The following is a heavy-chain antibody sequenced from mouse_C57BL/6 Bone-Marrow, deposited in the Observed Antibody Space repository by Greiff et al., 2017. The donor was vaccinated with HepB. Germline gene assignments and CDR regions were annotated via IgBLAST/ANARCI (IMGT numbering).Heavy chain of an antibody. D-gene: IGHD1-1*01. J-gene: IGHJ2*01. CDR2: ISNLAYSI. CDR3: ARYYYGSSDY. V-gene: IGHV5-15*01. Sequence: EVKLVESGGGLVQPGGSLKLSCAASGFTFSDYGMAWVRQAPRKGPEWVAVISNLAYSIYYSDTGTGRFTISRENAKNTLYLEMSSLRSEDTAMYYCARYYYGSSDYWGQGTTLTVSS. CDR1: GFTFSDYG.